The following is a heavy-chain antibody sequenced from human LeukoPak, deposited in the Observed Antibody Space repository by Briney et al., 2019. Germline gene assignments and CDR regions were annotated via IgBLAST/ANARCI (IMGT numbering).Heavy chain of an antibody. D-gene: IGHD2-2*01. Sequence: SETLSLTCTVSGGSVNSGTYYWSWIRQPPGKGLEWIGNIYYSGSAYYNPSLKSRVTMSVDTSKNQFSLKLSSVTAADTAVYYCPRKPIVTSAWYYFDYWGQGTLVTVSS. CDR2: IYYSGSA. CDR1: GGSVNSGTYY. V-gene: IGHV4-39*07. CDR3: PRKPIVTSAWYYFDY. J-gene: IGHJ4*02.